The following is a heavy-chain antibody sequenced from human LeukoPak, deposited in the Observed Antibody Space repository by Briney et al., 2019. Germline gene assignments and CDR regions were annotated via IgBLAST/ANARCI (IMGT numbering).Heavy chain of an antibody. CDR1: GGAFSSYS. Sequence: SETLSLTCTVSGGAFSSYSWSWIRQPPGKGLEWIGYISHSGSTNSNPSLKSRVTISLDTPKNQFSLKLSSVTAADTAVYYCARGTDSDYWGQGTLVTVSS. CDR3: ARGTDSDY. CDR2: ISHSGST. J-gene: IGHJ4*02. V-gene: IGHV4-59*01. D-gene: IGHD1-14*01.